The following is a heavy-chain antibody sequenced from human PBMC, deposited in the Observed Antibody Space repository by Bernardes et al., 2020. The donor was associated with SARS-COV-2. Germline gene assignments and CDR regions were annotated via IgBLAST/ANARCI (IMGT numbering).Heavy chain of an antibody. D-gene: IGHD3-3*01. CDR3: ARVGFWSGHFDY. V-gene: IGHV3-7*04. CDR1: GFTFKDYY. Sequence: GGSLRLSCGTLGFTFKDYYMSWVRQAPGKGLEWVATIKQDGSEKNYVDSVKGRFTISRDNAKNSLDLQMNILRPEDTAVYYCARVGFWSGHFDYWG. J-gene: IGHJ4*01. CDR2: IKQDGSEK.